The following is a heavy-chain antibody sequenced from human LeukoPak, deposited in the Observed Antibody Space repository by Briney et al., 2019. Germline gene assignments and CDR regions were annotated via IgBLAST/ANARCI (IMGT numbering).Heavy chain of an antibody. CDR1: GFTFSSYA. J-gene: IGHJ6*02. D-gene: IGHD3-22*01. CDR2: ISGSCVST. V-gene: IGHV3-23*01. CDR3: AKGLYDSSGYPYYYYGMDV. Sequence: GGSLRLSCAASGFTFSSYAMSWVRQAPGKGLEWVSAISGSCVSTYYADSVKGRFTISRDNSKNTLYLQMNSLRAEDTAVYYCAKGLYDSSGYPYYYYGMDVWGQGTTVTVSS.